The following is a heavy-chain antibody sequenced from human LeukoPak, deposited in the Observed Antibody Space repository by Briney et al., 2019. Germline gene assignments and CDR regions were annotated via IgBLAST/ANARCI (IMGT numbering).Heavy chain of an antibody. D-gene: IGHD2-15*01. Sequence: GGSLRLSCAASGFTFSSYGMHWVRQAPGKGLEWVAFIRYDGSNKYYADSVKGRFTISRDNSMNTLYLQMNSLRAEDTAVYYCAKVHLLLDAFDIWGQGTMAIVSS. CDR2: IRYDGSNK. CDR1: GFTFSSYG. V-gene: IGHV3-30*02. J-gene: IGHJ3*02. CDR3: AKVHLLLDAFDI.